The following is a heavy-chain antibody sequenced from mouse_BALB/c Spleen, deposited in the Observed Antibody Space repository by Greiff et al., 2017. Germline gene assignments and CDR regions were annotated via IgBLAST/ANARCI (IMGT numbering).Heavy chain of an antibody. J-gene: IGHJ4*01. CDR3: ARDRGGSSYNAMDY. CDR1: GFSLTSYG. CDR2: IWAGGST. D-gene: IGHD1-1*01. Sequence: QVQLVESGPGLVAPSQSLSITCTVSGFSLTSYGVHWVRQPPGKGLEWLGVIWAGGSTNYNSALMSRLSISKDNSKSQVFLKMNSMQTDDTAMYYCARDRGGSSYNAMDYWGQGTSVTVSS. V-gene: IGHV2-9*02.